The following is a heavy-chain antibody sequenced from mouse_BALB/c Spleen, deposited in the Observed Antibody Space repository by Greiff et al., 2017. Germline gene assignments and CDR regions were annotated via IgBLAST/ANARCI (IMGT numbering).Heavy chain of an antibody. V-gene: IGHV1-9*01. J-gene: IGHJ4*01. CDR3: ARDGEVRHAMDY. D-gene: IGHD2-14*01. CDR2: ILPGSGST. CDR1: GYTFSSYW. Sequence: VQLQQSGAELMKPGASVKISCKATGYTFSSYWIEWVKQRPGHGLEWIGEILPGSGSTNYNEKFKGKATFTADTSSNTAYMQLSSLTSEDSAVYYCARDGEVRHAMDYWGQGTSVTVSS.